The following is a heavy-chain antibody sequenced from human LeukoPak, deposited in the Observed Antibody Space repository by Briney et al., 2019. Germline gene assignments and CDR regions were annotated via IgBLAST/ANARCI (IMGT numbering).Heavy chain of an antibody. CDR2: IYYSGST. V-gene: IGHV4-59*01. CDR3: ARVTSRLGWFDP. D-gene: IGHD1-14*01. Sequence: SSETLSLTCTVSGGSISSYYWSWIRQPPGKGLEWIGYIYYSGSTNYNPSLKSRVTISVETSKNQFSLKLSSVTAADTAVYYCARVTSRLGWFDPWGQGTLVTVSS. CDR1: GGSISSYY. J-gene: IGHJ5*02.